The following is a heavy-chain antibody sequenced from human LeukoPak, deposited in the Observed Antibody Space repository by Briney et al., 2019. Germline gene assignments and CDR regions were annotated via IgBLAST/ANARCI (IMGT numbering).Heavy chain of an antibody. J-gene: IGHJ6*03. CDR2: IYHSGST. V-gene: IGHV4-38-2*01. Sequence: PSETLSLTCAVSGYSISSGYYWGWIRQPPGKGLEWIGSIYHSGSTYYNPSLKSRVTISVGTSKNQFSLKLSSVTAADTAVYYCARHSSKYYDILTGYYNGYYYYMDVWGKGTTVTVSS. CDR3: ARHSSKYYDILTGYYNGYYYYMDV. D-gene: IGHD3-9*01. CDR1: GYSISSGYY.